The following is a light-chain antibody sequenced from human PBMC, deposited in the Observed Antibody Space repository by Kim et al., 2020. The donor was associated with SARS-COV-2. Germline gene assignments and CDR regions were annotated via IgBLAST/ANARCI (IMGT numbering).Light chain of an antibody. Sequence: EVVMTQSPATLSVSPGERATLSCRASQSISSNLVWYQQKPGQAPRLLIYGASARATGIPTRFSGNGSGTDFTLTISSLQSEDFAIYYWQQSNNWPITFGQGTRLEIK. V-gene: IGKV3-15*01. CDR1: QSISSN. CDR3: QQSNNWPIT. CDR2: GAS. J-gene: IGKJ5*01.